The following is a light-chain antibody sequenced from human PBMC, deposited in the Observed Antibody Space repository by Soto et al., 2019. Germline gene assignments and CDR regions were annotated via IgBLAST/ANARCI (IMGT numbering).Light chain of an antibody. J-gene: IGKJ2*01. Sequence: IQLTQSPSSLSASVGDSVTVTCRASQSINLYLNWYQQKPGKAPTLLIYGASTLQSGVPSRFSGGGSRTDFTLTISSLQTEDFANYYCQQSYRSPYTFGQGTKLEI. CDR2: GAS. CDR1: QSINLY. V-gene: IGKV1-39*01. CDR3: QQSYRSPYT.